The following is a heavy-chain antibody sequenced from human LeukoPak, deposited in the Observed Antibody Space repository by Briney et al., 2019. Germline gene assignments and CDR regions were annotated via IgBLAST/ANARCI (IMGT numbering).Heavy chain of an antibody. D-gene: IGHD2-15*01. CDR3: SRGALVLTPRRYYFDY. CDR1: GFTFSNYA. J-gene: IGHJ4*02. Sequence: GRSLRLSCAASGFTFSNYAMHWVRQAPGKGLEWVAVISYDGSNKYYADSVKGRFTISRDNSKNTLYLQMNSLRAEDTAVYYCSRGALVLTPRRYYFDYWGRGTLVTVSS. CDR2: ISYDGSNK. V-gene: IGHV3-30-3*01.